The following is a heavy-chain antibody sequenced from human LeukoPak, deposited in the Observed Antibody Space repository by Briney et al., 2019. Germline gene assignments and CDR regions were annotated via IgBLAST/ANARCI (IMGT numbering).Heavy chain of an antibody. CDR3: GRDDLGIGSRGGGDY. J-gene: IGHJ4*02. V-gene: IGHV1-18*01. Sequence: ASVKVSCKASGYTFTNYGISWVRQAPGQGLEWMGWISAYNGNTNYAQKLQDRVTMTTDTSTSTAYMELRSLGSDDTAVDNCGRDDLGIGSRGGGDYWGQGTLVTVSS. CDR1: GYTFTNYG. CDR2: ISAYNGNT. D-gene: IGHD7-27*01.